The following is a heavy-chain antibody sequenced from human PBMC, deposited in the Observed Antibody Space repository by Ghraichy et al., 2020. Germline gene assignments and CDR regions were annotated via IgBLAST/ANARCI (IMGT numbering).Heavy chain of an antibody. D-gene: IGHD2/OR15-2a*01. Sequence: SETLSLTCAVYGGSFSGYYWSWIRQPPGKGLEWIGEINHSGSTNYNPSLKSRVTISVDTSKNQFSLKLSSVTAADTAVYYCARGRGSNDYWGQGTLVTVSS. J-gene: IGHJ4*02. CDR1: GGSFSGYY. CDR3: ARGRGSNDY. V-gene: IGHV4-34*01. CDR2: INHSGST.